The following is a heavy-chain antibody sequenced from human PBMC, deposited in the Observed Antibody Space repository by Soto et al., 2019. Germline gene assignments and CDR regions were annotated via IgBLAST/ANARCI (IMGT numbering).Heavy chain of an antibody. J-gene: IGHJ4*02. Sequence: PSETPSLTYAVSDFYLSGGGYSWSWIRPPPGKGLEWIGYMYHSGSTYYNPSLKSRVTISIDRSKNQFSLKLSSGTAEDTAVYYCARVPDEWGQGILVTCSS. D-gene: IGHD2-2*01. CDR3: ARVPDE. CDR1: DFYLSGGGYS. CDR2: MYHSGST. V-gene: IGHV4-30-2*01.